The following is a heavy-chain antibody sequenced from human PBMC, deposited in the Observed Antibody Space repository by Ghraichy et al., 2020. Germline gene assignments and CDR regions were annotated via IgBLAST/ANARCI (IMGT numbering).Heavy chain of an antibody. J-gene: IGHJ6*03. CDR2: IIPILGIA. CDR1: GGTFSSYA. D-gene: IGHD3-22*01. Sequence: SVKVSCKASGGTFSSYAISWVRQAPGQGLEWMGRIIPILGIANYAQKFQGRVTITADKSTSTAYMELSSLRSEDTAVYYCARDLGYDSRHPTQGYYYYYYYMDVWGKGTTVTVSS. CDR3: ARDLGYDSRHPTQGYYYYYYYMDV. V-gene: IGHV1-69*04.